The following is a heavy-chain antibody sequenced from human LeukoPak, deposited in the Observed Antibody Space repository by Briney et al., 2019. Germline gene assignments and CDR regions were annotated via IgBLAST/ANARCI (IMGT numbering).Heavy chain of an antibody. V-gene: IGHV1-18*01. CDR1: GYTSTSYG. Sequence: WASVKVSCKASGYTSTSYGISWVRQAPGQGLEWMGWISAYNGNTNYAQKLQGRVTMTTDTSTSTAYMELRSLRSDDTAVYYCARDNVVGASDAFDIWGQGTMVTVSS. J-gene: IGHJ3*02. CDR2: ISAYNGNT. CDR3: ARDNVVGASDAFDI. D-gene: IGHD1-26*01.